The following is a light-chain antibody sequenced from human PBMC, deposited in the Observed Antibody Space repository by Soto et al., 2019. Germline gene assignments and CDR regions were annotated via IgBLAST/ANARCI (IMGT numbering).Light chain of an antibody. CDR3: QQYNKWPRT. V-gene: IGKV3-15*01. CDR2: GAS. CDR1: QSVSSN. J-gene: IGKJ2*01. Sequence: EIVLTQSPGTLSLSPGERASLSCRASQSVSSNFLAWYQQKPGQAPRLLIYGASTTATGIPARFSGSGSGTEFTLTISSLQSEDFAVYNCQQYNKWPRTFGRGAKVKS.